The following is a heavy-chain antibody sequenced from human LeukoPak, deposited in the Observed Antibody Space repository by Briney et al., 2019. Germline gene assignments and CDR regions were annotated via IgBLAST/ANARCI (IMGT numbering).Heavy chain of an antibody. CDR3: ARYCSGGSCYGKVDY. CDR2: IYYSGST. Sequence: SETLSLTCTVSGGSISSSSYYWGWIRQPPGKGLEWIGSIYYSGSTYYNPSLKSRVTISVDTSKNQFSLKLSSVTAADTAVYYCARYCSGGSCYGKVDYWGQGTLVTVSS. J-gene: IGHJ4*02. CDR1: GGSISSSSYY. D-gene: IGHD2-15*01. V-gene: IGHV4-39*07.